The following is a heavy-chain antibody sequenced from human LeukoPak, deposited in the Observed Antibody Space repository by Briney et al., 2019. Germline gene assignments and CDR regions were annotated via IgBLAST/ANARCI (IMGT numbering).Heavy chain of an antibody. Sequence: GGSLRLSCAASGFTFSSYGMHWVRQTPGKGLERVAVISYDGSNKYYADSVKGRFTISRDNSKNTLYLQMNSLRAEDTAVYYCARARPSIVVVPAAIIHYYYYMDVWGKGTTVTVSS. D-gene: IGHD2-2*01. V-gene: IGHV3-30*03. CDR1: GFTFSSYG. CDR3: ARARPSIVVVPAAIIHYYYYMDV. J-gene: IGHJ6*03. CDR2: ISYDGSNK.